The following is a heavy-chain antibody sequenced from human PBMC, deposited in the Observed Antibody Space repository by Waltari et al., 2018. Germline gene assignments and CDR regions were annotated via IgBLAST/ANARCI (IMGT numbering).Heavy chain of an antibody. CDR3: ARIYSSGSPDY. J-gene: IGHJ4*02. CDR1: GGSISSSSYY. CDR2: IYYSGST. Sequence: QLQLQESGPGLVKPSETLSLTCPVSGGSISSSSYYWGWIRQPPGKGLEWIGSIYYSGSTYYNPSLKSRVTISVDTSKNQFSLKLSSVTAADTAVYYCARIYSSGSPDYWGQGTLVTVSS. D-gene: IGHD3-22*01. V-gene: IGHV4-39*07.